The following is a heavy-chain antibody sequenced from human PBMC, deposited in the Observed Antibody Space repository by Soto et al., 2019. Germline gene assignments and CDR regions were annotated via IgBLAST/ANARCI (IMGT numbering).Heavy chain of an antibody. D-gene: IGHD5-18*01. Sequence: QVQLQQSGPGLVKPSQTLSLTCAISGDSVSTNGVAWNWIRQSPSRGLEWLGRTYYRSKWYNDYALPLKSRMTINPDTSKNQFSLQLNSVTPDDTAVYYCARGKNSAFDYWGQGTLVTVSS. V-gene: IGHV6-1*01. CDR2: TYYRSKWYN. CDR3: ARGKNSAFDY. J-gene: IGHJ4*02. CDR1: GDSVSTNGVA.